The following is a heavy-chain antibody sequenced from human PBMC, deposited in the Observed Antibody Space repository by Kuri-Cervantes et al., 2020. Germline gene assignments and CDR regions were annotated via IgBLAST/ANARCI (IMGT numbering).Heavy chain of an antibody. D-gene: IGHD6-19*01. CDR2: ISYDGSNK. V-gene: IGHV3-30-3*01. CDR1: GFTFSSYA. Sequence: GGSLRLSCAASGFTFSSYAMHWVRQAPGKGLEWVAVISYDGSNKYYADSVKGRFTISRDNSKNTLFLQMNSLRAEDTAVYYCAKTRSVAVAGPFAFWGQGILVTVSS. CDR3: AKTRSVAVAGPFAF. J-gene: IGHJ4*02.